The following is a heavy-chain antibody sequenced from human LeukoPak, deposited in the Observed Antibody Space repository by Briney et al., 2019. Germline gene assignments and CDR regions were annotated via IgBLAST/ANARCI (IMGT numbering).Heavy chain of an antibody. V-gene: IGHV4-31*03. CDR2: IYYSGST. CDR3: ARDLRYSYGSSSAFDI. Sequence: PSQTLSLTCTVSGGSISSGGYYWSWIRQHPRKGLEWIGYIYYSGSTYYNPSLKSRVTISVDTSKNQFSLKLSSVTAADTAVYYCARDLRYSYGSSSAFDIWGQGTMVTVSS. D-gene: IGHD5-18*01. J-gene: IGHJ3*02. CDR1: GGSISSGGYY.